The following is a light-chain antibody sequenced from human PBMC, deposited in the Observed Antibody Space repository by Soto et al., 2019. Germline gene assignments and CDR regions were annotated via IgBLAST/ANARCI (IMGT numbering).Light chain of an antibody. CDR3: SSYTSSSLWV. CDR2: DVS. CDR1: SSDVGGYNY. Sequence: QSVLTQPASVSGSPGQSITISCTGPSSDVGGYNYVSWYQQHPGKAPKLMIYDVSNRPSGVSNRFSGSKSGNTASLTISGLQAEDEADYYCSSYTSSSLWVFGGGTKVTVL. V-gene: IGLV2-14*01. J-gene: IGLJ3*02.